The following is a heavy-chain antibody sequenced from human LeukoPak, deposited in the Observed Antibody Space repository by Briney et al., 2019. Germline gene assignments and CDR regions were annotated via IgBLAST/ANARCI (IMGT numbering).Heavy chain of an antibody. V-gene: IGHV3-23*01. CDR3: AKGMVRGVIPDY. CDR2: ISGGGVST. D-gene: IGHD3-10*01. CDR1: GLTFSGYA. J-gene: IGHJ4*02. Sequence: PGGSLRLSCAASGLTFSGYAMSWVRQASGKGLEWVSAISGGGVSTYYADYIKGRFTISRDDSKNTLYLQINSLRAEDTAVYYCAKGMVRGVIPDYWGQGTLVTVSS.